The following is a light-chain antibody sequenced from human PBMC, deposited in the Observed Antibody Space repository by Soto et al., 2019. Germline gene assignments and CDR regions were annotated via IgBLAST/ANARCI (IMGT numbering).Light chain of an antibody. Sequence: EIVMTQSPATLSVSPGERATLSCRASQSANSDLAWYQQKPGQAPRLLIYGASTRATGIPGRFSGSGSGTEFTLTISRLQSEDFAVYYCQQYNNWPLTFGGGTKVDVK. CDR1: QSANSD. CDR2: GAS. CDR3: QQYNNWPLT. J-gene: IGKJ4*01. V-gene: IGKV3-15*01.